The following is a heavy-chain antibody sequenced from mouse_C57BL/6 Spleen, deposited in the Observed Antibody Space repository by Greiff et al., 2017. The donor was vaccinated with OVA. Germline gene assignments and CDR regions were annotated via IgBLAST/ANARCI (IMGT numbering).Heavy chain of an antibody. V-gene: IGHV1-50*01. D-gene: IGHD1-1*01. CDR3: ARAGRDYYGSSHWYFDV. J-gene: IGHJ1*03. CDR1: GYTFTSYW. Sequence: QVQLKQPGAELVKPGASVKLSCKASGYTFTSYWMQWVKQRPGQGLEWIGEIDPSDSYTNYNQKFKGKATLTVDTSSSTAYMQLSSLTSEDSAVYYCARAGRDYYGSSHWYFDVWGTGTTVTVSS. CDR2: IDPSDSYT.